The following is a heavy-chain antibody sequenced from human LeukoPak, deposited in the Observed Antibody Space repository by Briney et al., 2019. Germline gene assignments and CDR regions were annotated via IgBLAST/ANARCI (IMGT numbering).Heavy chain of an antibody. CDR2: IWYDGSNK. Sequence: PGGSLRLSCSASGFTFSSYLMHWVRQAPGKGLEWVAVIWYDGSNKYYADSVKGRFTIYRDNSKNTLYLQTNSLRDEDTAVYYCARDTSHYGLDYWGQGTLVTVSS. CDR3: ARDTSHYGLDY. D-gene: IGHD4-17*01. V-gene: IGHV3-33*01. CDR1: GFTFSSYL. J-gene: IGHJ4*02.